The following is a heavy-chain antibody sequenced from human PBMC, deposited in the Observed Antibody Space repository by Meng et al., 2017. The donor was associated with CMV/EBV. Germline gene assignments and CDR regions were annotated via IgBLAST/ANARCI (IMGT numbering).Heavy chain of an antibody. J-gene: IGHJ6*02. CDR2: IDWDDDK. CDR3: ARIHSNYGPYGMDV. V-gene: IGHV2-70*20. Sequence: SGPTLVNPTQTLTLTCTFSGFSLRTSGMCVSWVRQPPGKALEWLALIDWDDDKYYSTSLKTRLTISKDTSKNQVVLTMTNMDPVDTATYYCARIHSNYGPYGMDVWGQGTTVTVSS. D-gene: IGHD4-11*01. CDR1: GFSLRTSGMC.